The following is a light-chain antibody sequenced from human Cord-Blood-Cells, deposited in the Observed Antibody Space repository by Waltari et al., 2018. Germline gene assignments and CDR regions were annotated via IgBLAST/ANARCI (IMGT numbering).Light chain of an antibody. CDR1: SSDVGGYNY. J-gene: IGLJ3*02. CDR3: SSYTSSSTWV. Sequence: QSALTQPAPVSGSPGQSITIPCTGTSSDVGGYNYVPWYQQHPGKAPKLMIYDVSKRPSGVSNRFSGSKSGNTASLTISGLQAEDEADYYCSSYTSSSTWVFGGGTKLTVL. V-gene: IGLV2-14*01. CDR2: DVS.